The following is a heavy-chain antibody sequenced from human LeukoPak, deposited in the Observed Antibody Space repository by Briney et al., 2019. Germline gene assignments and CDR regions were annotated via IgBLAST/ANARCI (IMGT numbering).Heavy chain of an antibody. Sequence: PETLSLTSAVHVGSFSGYYWSCIRQPPGKGLEWIGQINHSGSTNYNPSLKSRVTISVATSKNKFSLKLSSVAAADTAVYYCARGGRLQRDFDYWGEGTLVTVSS. D-gene: IGHD6-25*01. V-gene: IGHV4-34*01. J-gene: IGHJ4*02. CDR1: VGSFSGYY. CDR2: INHSGST. CDR3: ARGGRLQRDFDY.